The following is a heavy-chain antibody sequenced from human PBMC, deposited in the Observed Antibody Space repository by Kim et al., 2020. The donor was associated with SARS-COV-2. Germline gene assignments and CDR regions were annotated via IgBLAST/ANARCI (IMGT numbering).Heavy chain of an antibody. CDR1: GFTLSSYA. Sequence: GGSLRLSCAASGFTLSSYAMHWVRQAPGKGLEWVSVISYDGSTKYYAYSVTGRFPISSDNSKNTLYLQMNSLRPEDTAVYHCASPPAHYYYGMHVLGPWT. D-gene: IGHD2-2*01. V-gene: IGHV3-30*04. CDR3: ASPPAHYYYGMHV. J-gene: IGHJ6*02. CDR2: ISYDGSTK.